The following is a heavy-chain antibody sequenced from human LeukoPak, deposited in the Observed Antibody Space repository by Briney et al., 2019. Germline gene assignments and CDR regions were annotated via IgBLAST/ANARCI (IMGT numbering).Heavy chain of an antibody. CDR2: ISYDGGSK. CDR1: GFTFSSFG. Sequence: GGSLRLSCAASGFTFSSFGMHWVRQAPGKGLEWEAVISYDGGSKYYADSVKGRFTISRDNFENTLYLQMNSLRTEDTAVYYCARAGAQSHWLVANWGQGILVTVSS. V-gene: IGHV3-30*03. D-gene: IGHD6-19*01. CDR3: ARAGAQSHWLVAN. J-gene: IGHJ4*02.